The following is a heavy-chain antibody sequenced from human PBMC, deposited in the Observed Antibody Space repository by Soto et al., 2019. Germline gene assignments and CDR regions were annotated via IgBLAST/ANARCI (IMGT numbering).Heavy chain of an antibody. D-gene: IGHD2-2*01. CDR2: ISSSGTTI. CDR3: ARGMPGPAVFFGLFDY. V-gene: IGHV3-11*01. Sequence: KPGGSLRLSCAASGFTFSDYYMNWMRQAPGKGLEWVSYISSSGTTIYYADSVKGRFTVSRDSAKNSLHLQMNSLRDDDTAVYYCARGMPGPAVFFGLFDYWGQGTLVTVSS. J-gene: IGHJ4*02. CDR1: GFTFSDYY.